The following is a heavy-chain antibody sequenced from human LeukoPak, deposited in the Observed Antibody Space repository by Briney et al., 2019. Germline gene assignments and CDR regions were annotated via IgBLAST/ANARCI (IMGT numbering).Heavy chain of an antibody. J-gene: IGHJ4*02. V-gene: IGHV3-23*01. D-gene: IGHD3-3*01. CDR3: AKDPNPFYDFWSGYK. CDR2: IGGRDDRT. CDR1: GFTFSTYG. Sequence: GSLRLSCAASGFTFSTYGISWLRQAPGKGLEWVSIIGGRDDRTYYADSVEGRFTISRDNSKNILYLQMSSLRAEDTAVYYCAKDPNPFYDFWSGYKWGQGTLVTVSS.